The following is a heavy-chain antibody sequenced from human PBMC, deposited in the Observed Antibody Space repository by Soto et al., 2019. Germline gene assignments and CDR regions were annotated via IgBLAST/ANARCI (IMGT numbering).Heavy chain of an antibody. V-gene: IGHV3-23*01. Sequence: PGGSLRLSCAVSGFIFSNYAMSWVRQAPGKGLEWVSSISGSGGTTYYPDSVKGRFTISRDNSKNTLYLQMNSLRAEDTAVYYCAKNPGYYYDSTGYNFDYWGQGTLVTVSS. CDR1: GFIFSNYA. J-gene: IGHJ4*02. D-gene: IGHD3-22*01. CDR2: ISGSGGTT. CDR3: AKNPGYYYDSTGYNFDY.